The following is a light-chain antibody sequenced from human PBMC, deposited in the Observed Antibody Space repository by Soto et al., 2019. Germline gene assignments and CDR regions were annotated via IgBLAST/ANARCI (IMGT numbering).Light chain of an antibody. CDR1: QIVLYSSNNKNY. V-gene: IGKV4-1*01. CDR2: WAS. CDR3: QQYYSNSYT. J-gene: IGKJ2*01. Sequence: DIVMTQSPDSLAVSLGERATINCKSSQIVLYSSNNKNYLAWYQQKPGQPPKLLIYWASTRESGVPDRFSGRGSGTDFTRTISSLQAEDVAVYYCQQYYSNSYTFGQGTKLEIK.